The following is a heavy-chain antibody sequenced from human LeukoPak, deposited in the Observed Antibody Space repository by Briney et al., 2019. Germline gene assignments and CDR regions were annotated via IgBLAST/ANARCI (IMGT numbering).Heavy chain of an antibody. CDR1: GFTFSSYA. CDR3: ARPVYSSGWSPFDY. D-gene: IGHD6-19*01. CDR2: ISSNGGST. Sequence: GGSLRLSCAASGFTFSSYAMHWVRQAPGKGLEYVSAISSNGGSTYYANSVKGRFTISRDNSKNTLYLQMGSLRAEDTAVYYCARPVYSSGWSPFDYWGQGTLVTVSS. V-gene: IGHV3-64*01. J-gene: IGHJ4*02.